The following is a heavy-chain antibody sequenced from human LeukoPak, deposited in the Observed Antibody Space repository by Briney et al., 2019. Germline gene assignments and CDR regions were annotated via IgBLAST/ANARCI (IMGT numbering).Heavy chain of an antibody. Sequence: PGGSLRLSCAASGFTFDDYGMSWVRQAPGKGLEWVSGINWTGGSTGYADSVKGRFTISRDNAKNSLYLQMNSLRAEDTALYYRARDWVGISRNAFDIWGQGTMVTVSS. J-gene: IGHJ3*02. CDR1: GFTFDDYG. CDR2: INWTGGST. V-gene: IGHV3-20*04. CDR3: ARDWVGISRNAFDI. D-gene: IGHD2-21*01.